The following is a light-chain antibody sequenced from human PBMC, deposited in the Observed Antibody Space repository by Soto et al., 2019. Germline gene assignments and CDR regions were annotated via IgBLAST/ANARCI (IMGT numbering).Light chain of an antibody. Sequence: EIVLTQSPGTLSLSPGERATLSCRASQSISSSFLAWYQQKPGQAPRLLIYGASSRATGIPDRFSGSGSGTDFTLTTSRMEPDDFAAFYYHQQDSSPWTFGQGTKVEIK. V-gene: IGKV3-20*01. CDR1: QSISSSF. CDR3: HQQDSSPWT. CDR2: GAS. J-gene: IGKJ1*01.